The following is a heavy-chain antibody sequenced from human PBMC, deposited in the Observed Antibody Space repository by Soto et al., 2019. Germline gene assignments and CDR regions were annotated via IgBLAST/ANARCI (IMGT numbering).Heavy chain of an antibody. Sequence: EVQLVESGGGLVKPGGSLRLSCAASGFTFSSYSMNWVRQAPGKGLEWVSCLSSSSSYIDYADSVKGRFTISRDNAKNSLHLQMNSLRAEDTAVYYCATGQYYYDSSGYRFDIWGQGTMVTVSS. V-gene: IGHV3-21*01. CDR1: GFTFSSYS. D-gene: IGHD3-22*01. J-gene: IGHJ3*02. CDR2: LSSSSSYI. CDR3: ATGQYYYDSSGYRFDI.